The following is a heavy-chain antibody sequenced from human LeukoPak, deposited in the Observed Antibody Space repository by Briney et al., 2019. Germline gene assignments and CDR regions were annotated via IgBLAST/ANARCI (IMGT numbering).Heavy chain of an antibody. V-gene: IGHV3-64D*06. CDR2: ISSNGDAT. CDR3: AKGDGYNSQPDY. CDR1: GFTFSSYG. Sequence: GGSLRLSCAASGFTFSSYGMHWVRQAPGKGLEFVSIISSNGDATHYPDSVKGRFTISRDNSKNTLYLQMSSLRADDTALYYCAKGDGYNSQPDYWGQGTLVTVSS. D-gene: IGHD4-23*01. J-gene: IGHJ4*02.